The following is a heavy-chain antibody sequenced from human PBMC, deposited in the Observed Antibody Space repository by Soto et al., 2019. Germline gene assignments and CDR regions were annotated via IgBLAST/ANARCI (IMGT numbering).Heavy chain of an antibody. CDR3: AKDPTSYDSSAQFDS. J-gene: IGHJ4*02. CDR2: ISGGGGST. D-gene: IGHD3-22*01. V-gene: IGHV3-23*01. Sequence: SCAASGFTFSSYAMSWVRQAPGKGLEWVSGISGGGGSTYYADSVKGRFTISRDNSNNTLYLQMNSLRAEDTAVYYCAKDPTSYDSSAQFDSWGQGTLVTVPS. CDR1: GFTFSSYA.